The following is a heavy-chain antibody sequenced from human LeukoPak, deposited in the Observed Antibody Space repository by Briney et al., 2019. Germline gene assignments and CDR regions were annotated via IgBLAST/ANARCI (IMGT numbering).Heavy chain of an antibody. J-gene: IGHJ6*03. V-gene: IGHV4-34*01. CDR2: INHSGST. CDR1: RGFLSGYY. Sequence: SQTLSLTCAVYRGFLSGYYWSWVRHPPGKGMEWIGEINHSGSTNYNPSHKSRVTRSVDTSKNQCSLKRGSVTAADTAVYYCARGYYYMDVCGKGTTVTASS. CDR3: ARGYYYMDV.